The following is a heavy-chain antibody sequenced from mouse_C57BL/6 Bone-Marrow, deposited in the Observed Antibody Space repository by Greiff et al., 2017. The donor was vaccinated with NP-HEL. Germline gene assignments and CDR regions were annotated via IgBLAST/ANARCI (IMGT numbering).Heavy chain of an antibody. CDR3: ARDSGYAFDY. CDR2: INPNNGGT. D-gene: IGHD3-2*02. CDR1: GYTFTSYW. J-gene: IGHJ2*01. V-gene: IGHV1-53*01. Sequence: QVQLQQPGTELVKPGASVKLSCTASGYTFTSYWMHWLKQRPGQGLEWIGNINPNNGGTNANEKFKTKATLTVDKSSSTAYMQLSSLTSEDSAVYYCARDSGYAFDYWGQGTTLTVSS.